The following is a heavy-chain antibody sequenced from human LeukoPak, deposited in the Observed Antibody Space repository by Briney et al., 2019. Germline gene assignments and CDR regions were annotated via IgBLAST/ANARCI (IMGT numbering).Heavy chain of an antibody. J-gene: IGHJ3*02. D-gene: IGHD2-8*01. CDR2: INGYNADT. CDR3: ARFLCDNGVCHRAFDI. CDR1: GYILINYG. Sequence: ASVKVSCKASGYILINYGITWVRQAPGQGLEWMGWINGYNADTDSAQKVQGRLTMTTDTSTNTAYMELRSLRSDDTAVYYCARFLCDNGVCHRAFDIWGQGTVVTVS. V-gene: IGHV1-18*01.